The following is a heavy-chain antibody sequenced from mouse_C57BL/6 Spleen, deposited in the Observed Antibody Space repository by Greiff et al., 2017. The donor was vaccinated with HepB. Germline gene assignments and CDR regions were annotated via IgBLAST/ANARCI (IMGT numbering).Heavy chain of an antibody. Sequence: QVQLQQPGAELVKPGASVKMSCKASGYTFTSYWITWVKRRPGQGLEWIGDIYPGSGSTNYNEKFKSKATLTVSTSSSTAYMQLSSLTSEDSAVYYCARWGAVAAMDYWGQGTSVTVSS. D-gene: IGHD1-1*01. J-gene: IGHJ4*01. CDR2: IYPGSGST. V-gene: IGHV1-55*01. CDR1: GYTFTSYW. CDR3: ARWGAVAAMDY.